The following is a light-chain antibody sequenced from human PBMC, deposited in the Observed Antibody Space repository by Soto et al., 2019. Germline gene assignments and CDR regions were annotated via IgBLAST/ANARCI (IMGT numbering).Light chain of an antibody. CDR1: QSVSSSY. Sequence: EILLTQSIGTMSLAPGERCTSSRMAIQSVSSSYLAWYQQKPGQDPRILIYGASSRATGIQARFSGSGSGADFTLTISSLEPEEFAVYYCLPRSDWWTLGPWTKLDIK. CDR2: GAS. V-gene: IGKV3D-20*02. CDR3: LPRSDWWT. J-gene: IGKJ1*01.